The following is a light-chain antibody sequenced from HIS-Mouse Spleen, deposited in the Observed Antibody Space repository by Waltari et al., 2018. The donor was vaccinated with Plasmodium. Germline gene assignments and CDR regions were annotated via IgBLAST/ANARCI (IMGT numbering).Light chain of an antibody. Sequence: SYELTQPSSVSVSPGQTARITCSGDVLAKKYARWFQQKPGQAPVLVIYKDSERPSGSPERFSGSSSGTTVTLTISGAQVEDEADYYCYSAADNNWVCGGGTKLTVL. CDR3: YSAADNNWV. V-gene: IGLV3-27*01. J-gene: IGLJ3*02. CDR1: VLAKKY. CDR2: KDS.